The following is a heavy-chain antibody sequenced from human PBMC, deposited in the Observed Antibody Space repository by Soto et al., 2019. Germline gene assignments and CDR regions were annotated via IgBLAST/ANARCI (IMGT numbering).Heavy chain of an antibody. Sequence: ASVKVSCKASGYTFTSYGISWVRQAPGQGLEWMGWISAYNGNTNYAQKLQGRVTMTTDTSTSTAYMELRSLRSDDTAVYYCARDGLGYDFWSGYYFGWFDPWGQGTLVTVSS. J-gene: IGHJ5*02. V-gene: IGHV1-18*01. CDR3: ARDGLGYDFWSGYYFGWFDP. CDR1: GYTFTSYG. CDR2: ISAYNGNT. D-gene: IGHD3-3*01.